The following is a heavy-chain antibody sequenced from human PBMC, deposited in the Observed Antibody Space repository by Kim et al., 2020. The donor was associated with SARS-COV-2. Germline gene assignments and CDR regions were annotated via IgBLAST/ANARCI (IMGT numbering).Heavy chain of an antibody. D-gene: IGHD3-22*01. V-gene: IGHV3-33*06. Sequence: KGRFTISRDNSKNTLYLQMNSLRAEDTAVYYCAKDLWYYYESSGGGYFDYWGQGTLVTVSS. J-gene: IGHJ4*02. CDR3: AKDLWYYYESSGGGYFDY.